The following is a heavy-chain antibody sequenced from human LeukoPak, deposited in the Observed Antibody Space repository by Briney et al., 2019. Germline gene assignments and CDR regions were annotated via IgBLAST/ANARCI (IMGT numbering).Heavy chain of an antibody. CDR1: GYTFTGYY. Sequence: GASVKVSCKASGYTFTGYYMHWARQAPGQGLEWMGWINLNSGGTNYAQKFQGRVTMTRDTSISTVYMELSRLRSDDTAVNYCARSPDILTGENFDYWGQGTLVTVSS. D-gene: IGHD3-9*01. V-gene: IGHV1-2*02. CDR2: INLNSGGT. J-gene: IGHJ4*02. CDR3: ARSPDILTGENFDY.